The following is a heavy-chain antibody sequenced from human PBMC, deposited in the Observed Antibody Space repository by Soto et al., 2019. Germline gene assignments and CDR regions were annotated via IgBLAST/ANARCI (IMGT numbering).Heavy chain of an antibody. CDR1: GGSIASYY. J-gene: IGHJ5*02. V-gene: IGHV4-59*01. CDR2: ISYGGTT. CDR3: ARGGYGSPLDFAP. Sequence: SETLSLTCSVSGGSIASYYWTWIRQPPGKGLEWIGYISYGGTTNYNPSLKGRVTISVDTSKIQFSLRLTTVTAADTAVYYCARGGYGSPLDFAPWGQGTLVTVP. D-gene: IGHD5-12*01.